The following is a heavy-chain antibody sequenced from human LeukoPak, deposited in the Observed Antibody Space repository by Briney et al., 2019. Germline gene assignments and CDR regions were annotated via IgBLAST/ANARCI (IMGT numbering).Heavy chain of an antibody. CDR1: GYTFTSYY. V-gene: IGHV1-46*01. Sequence: GASVKVSCKASGYTFTSYYMHWVRQAPGQGLEWMGIINPNGGSTSYAQKFQGRVTMTRDMSTSTVYMELSSLRSEDTAVYYCARTYYYDSSGEYPKHWYFDLWGRGTLVTVSS. CDR2: INPNGGST. D-gene: IGHD3-22*01. J-gene: IGHJ2*01. CDR3: ARTYYYDSSGEYPKHWYFDL.